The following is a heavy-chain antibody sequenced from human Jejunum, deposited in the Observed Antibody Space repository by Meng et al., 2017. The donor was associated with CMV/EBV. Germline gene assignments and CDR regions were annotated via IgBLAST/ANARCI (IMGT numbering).Heavy chain of an antibody. CDR1: GLSVSSQY. V-gene: IGHV3-66*01. Sequence: EVQLVDSGGGLVQPGGXXXSSCAVFGLSVSSQYMSWVRQAQGKGLVWVSVIYSGGGTYYADSVKGRFTISRDTSKNTLYLQMNSLRAEDTAVYFCTTDRGITRRPLFDQWGQGTLVTVSS. J-gene: IGHJ4*02. CDR3: TTDRGITRRPLFDQ. D-gene: IGHD1-14*01. CDR2: IYSGGGT.